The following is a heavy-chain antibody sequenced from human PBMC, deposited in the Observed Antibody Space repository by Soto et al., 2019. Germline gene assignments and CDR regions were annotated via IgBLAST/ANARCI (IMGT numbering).Heavy chain of an antibody. V-gene: IGHV4-30-4*01. D-gene: IGHD1-26*01. J-gene: IGHJ6*02. CDR3: ARQRPTDGRWEFANYYGMDV. CDR1: GVPISTNDYY. Sequence: SETLSLTCTVSGVPISTNDYYWTWIRQPPGKGLEWIGYIYYSGSTYYNWSLKSRVTISVDTSKNQFSLKLSSVTAADTAVYYCARQRPTDGRWEFANYYGMDVWGQGTPVTVSS. CDR2: IYYSGST.